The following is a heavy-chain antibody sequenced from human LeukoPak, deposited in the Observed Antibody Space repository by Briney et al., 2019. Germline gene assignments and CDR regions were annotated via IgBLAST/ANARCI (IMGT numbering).Heavy chain of an antibody. V-gene: IGHV3-53*01. J-gene: IGHJ3*02. D-gene: IGHD2-2*01. CDR1: GFTVGSNY. CDR3: ARDRSSSSWYVFDI. Sequence: GGSLRLSCAASGFTVGSNYMSWVRQAPGKGLEWVSVLFSGGNTYYADSVKGRFTISRDNSENTLYLQMNSLRPEDTAVYYCARDRSSSSWYVFDIWGQGTKVTVSS. CDR2: LFSGGNT.